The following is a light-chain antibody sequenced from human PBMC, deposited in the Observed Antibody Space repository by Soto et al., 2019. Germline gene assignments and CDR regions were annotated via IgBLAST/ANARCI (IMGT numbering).Light chain of an antibody. CDR1: QSISSY. V-gene: IGKV1-39*01. Sequence: IHMTQSPSSLSASVGDRVTITCRASQSISSYLNWYQQKPWKAPKLLVYAASSLQSGVPSRFSGSGSGTDFTLTISSLQPDDFATYYCQQYDNYKPLTFGGGTKVDIK. CDR2: AAS. J-gene: IGKJ4*01. CDR3: QQYDNYKPLT.